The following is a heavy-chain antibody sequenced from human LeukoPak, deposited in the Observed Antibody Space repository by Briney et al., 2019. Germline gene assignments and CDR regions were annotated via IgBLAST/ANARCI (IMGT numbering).Heavy chain of an antibody. J-gene: IGHJ4*02. CDR3: ARDSGVYYGSGSFGH. CDR1: GFTFSDYS. D-gene: IGHD3-10*01. V-gene: IGHV3-21*01. CDR2: VSSSSNHI. Sequence: PGGSLRLSCAASGFTFSDYSMNWVRQAPGKGLEWVSSVSSSSNHIYYGDSVKGRFTISRDNPNNSLYLQMNSLRDEDTAVYYCARDSGVYYGSGSFGHWGQGTLVTVSS.